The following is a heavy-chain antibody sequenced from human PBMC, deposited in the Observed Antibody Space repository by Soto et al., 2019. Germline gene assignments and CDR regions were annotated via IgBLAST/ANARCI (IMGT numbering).Heavy chain of an antibody. CDR3: ARLIGDYNYYYYYMDV. CDR2: IYYSGST. V-gene: IGHV4-59*08. Sequence: SETLSLTCTVSGGSISSYYWSWIRQPPGKGLEWIGYIYYSGSTNYNPSLKSRVTISVDTSKNQFSLKLSSVTAADTAVYYCARLIGDYNYYYYYMDVWGKRTTVTVSS. CDR1: GGSISSYY. J-gene: IGHJ6*03. D-gene: IGHD4-17*01.